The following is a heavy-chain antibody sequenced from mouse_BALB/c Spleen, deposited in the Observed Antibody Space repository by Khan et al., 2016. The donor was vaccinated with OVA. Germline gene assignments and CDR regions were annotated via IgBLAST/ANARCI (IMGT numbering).Heavy chain of an antibody. D-gene: IGHD1-1*01. CDR3: ARLYYGSSCAD. CDR1: GFTFSDYG. Sequence: EVELVESGGGLVQPGGSRKLSCAASGFTFSDYGMAWVRQAPGKGPEWVAFISNLAYSIYYADTVTGRFIISREHAKNTLYLHMSSLRSEDTARYCCARLYYGSSCADWGQGTLVTVSA. CDR2: ISNLAYSI. V-gene: IGHV5-15*02. J-gene: IGHJ3*01.